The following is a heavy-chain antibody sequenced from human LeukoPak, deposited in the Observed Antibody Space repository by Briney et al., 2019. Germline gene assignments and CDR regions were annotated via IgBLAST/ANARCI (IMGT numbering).Heavy chain of an antibody. D-gene: IGHD3-22*01. CDR2: IDPSDSYT. CDR1: GYIFTTYW. CDR3: ARHMIVDEDAFDI. Sequence: GESLKISCKGSGYIFTTYWIGWVRQMPGKGLEWMGRIDPSDSYTNYSPSFQGHVTISADKSISTAYLQWSSLKASDTAMYYCARHMIVDEDAFDIWGQGTMVTVSS. V-gene: IGHV5-10-1*01. J-gene: IGHJ3*02.